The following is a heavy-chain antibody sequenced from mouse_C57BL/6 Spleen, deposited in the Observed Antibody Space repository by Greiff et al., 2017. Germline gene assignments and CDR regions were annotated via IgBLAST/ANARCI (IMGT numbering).Heavy chain of an antibody. CDR3: ARRDLSPSYFDY. V-gene: IGHV1-64*01. J-gene: IGHJ2*01. D-gene: IGHD3-3*01. Sequence: QVQLQQPGAELVKPGASVKLSCKASGYTFTSYWMHWVKQRPGQGLEWIGMIHPNSGSTNYNEKFKSKATLTVDKSSSTAYMQLSSLTSEDSAVYYCARRDLSPSYFDYWGQGTTLTVSS. CDR2: IHPNSGST. CDR1: GYTFTSYW.